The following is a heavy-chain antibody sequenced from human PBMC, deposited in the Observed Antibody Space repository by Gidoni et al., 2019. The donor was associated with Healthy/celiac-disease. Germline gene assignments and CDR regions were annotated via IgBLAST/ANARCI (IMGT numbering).Heavy chain of an antibody. Sequence: EVQLLESGGGLVQPGGSLRLSCAASGFPFSSYDMSWVRQAPGKGLGWVSAISGSGGSTYYADSVKGRFTISRDNSKNTLYLQMNSLRAEDTAVYYCAKQGTTVTIPADYWGQGTLVTVSS. D-gene: IGHD4-17*01. V-gene: IGHV3-23*01. CDR1: GFPFSSYD. CDR2: ISGSGGST. J-gene: IGHJ4*02. CDR3: AKQGTTVTIPADY.